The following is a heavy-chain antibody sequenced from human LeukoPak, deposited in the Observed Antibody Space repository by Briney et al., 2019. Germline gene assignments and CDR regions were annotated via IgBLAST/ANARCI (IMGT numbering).Heavy chain of an antibody. V-gene: IGHV1-69*04. D-gene: IGHD6-13*01. CDR1: GGTFSSYA. CDR3: AREGYSSSWYYFDY. Sequence: ASVKVSCKASGGTFSSYAISWVRQAPGQGLEWMGRIIPILGIANYAQKFQGRVTITADKSTSTAYMELSSLRSEDTAVYYCAREGYSSSWYYFDYWGQGTLVTVSS. CDR2: IIPILGIA. J-gene: IGHJ4*02.